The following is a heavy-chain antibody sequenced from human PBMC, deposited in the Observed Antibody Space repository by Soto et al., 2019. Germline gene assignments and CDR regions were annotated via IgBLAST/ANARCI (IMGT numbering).Heavy chain of an antibody. CDR2: INHSGST. CDR3: ASLVRTCYDFWSGDDAFDI. J-gene: IGHJ3*02. CDR1: GGSFSGYY. Sequence: SGTLSLTCAVYGGSFSGYYWSWIRQPPGKGLEWIGEINHSGSTNYNPSLKSRVTISVDTSKNQFSLKLSSVTAADTAVYYCASLVRTCYDFWSGDDAFDIWGQGTMVTVSS. V-gene: IGHV4-34*01. D-gene: IGHD3-3*01.